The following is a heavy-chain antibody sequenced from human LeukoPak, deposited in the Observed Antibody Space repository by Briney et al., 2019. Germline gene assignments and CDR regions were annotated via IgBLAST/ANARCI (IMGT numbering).Heavy chain of an antibody. CDR3: ARQPYSSGWYFDY. Sequence: PSETLSLTCTVSGGSITSTTYYWGWVRQPPGKGLEWIGSFSYTGNTYNDPSLKSRVTISVDTSKTQFSLKMNSVTAADTAVYYYARQPYSSGWYFDYWGQGTLVSVSS. CDR2: FSYTGNT. CDR1: GGSITSTTYY. V-gene: IGHV4-39*01. D-gene: IGHD6-19*01. J-gene: IGHJ4*02.